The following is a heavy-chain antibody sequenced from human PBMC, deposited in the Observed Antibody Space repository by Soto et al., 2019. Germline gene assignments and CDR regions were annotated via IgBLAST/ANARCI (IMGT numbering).Heavy chain of an antibody. CDR3: ARDSRYYDSSGYPSGDAFDI. J-gene: IGHJ3*02. CDR1: GVSISNSSYY. Sequence: SETLSLTCTVSGVSISNSSYYWGWIRRPPGKGLEWIGTIYYSGSTYYNPSLKSRVTISVDTSKNQFSLKLSSVTAADTAVYYCARDSRYYDSSGYPSGDAFDIWGQGTMVTVSS. V-gene: IGHV4-39*07. CDR2: IYYSGST. D-gene: IGHD3-22*01.